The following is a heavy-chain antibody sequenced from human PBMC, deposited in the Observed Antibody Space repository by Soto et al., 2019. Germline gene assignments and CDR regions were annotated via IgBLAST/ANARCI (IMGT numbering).Heavy chain of an antibody. CDR1: GFTFNIYW. CDR3: ARSSFPYAFDY. D-gene: IGHD1-26*01. V-gene: IGHV3-74*01. Sequence: EVQLVESGGGLVQPGGSLRLSCAASGFTFNIYWMHWVRQTPGKGLVWVSLIHSDGSNTHYADSVKGRFTISRDNAKNSLDLQLNSLRAEDTAVSYFARSSFPYAFDYWGQGTLVTVSS. J-gene: IGHJ4*02. CDR2: IHSDGSNT.